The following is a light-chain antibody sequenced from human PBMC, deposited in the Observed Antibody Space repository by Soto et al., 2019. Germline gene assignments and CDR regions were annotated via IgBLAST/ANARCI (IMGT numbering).Light chain of an antibody. J-gene: IGKJ3*01. V-gene: IGKV3-20*01. CDR3: QQYNASPLT. CDR2: AAS. Sequence: EIVLTQSPGTLSLSPGERATLSCRASQSLNTNSLAWYQQKPGQTPRLLIYAASTRDTDIPDRFIGSGSGTDFALTITRLEPEDFALYYCQQYNASPLTFGPGTKPDVK. CDR1: QSLNTNS.